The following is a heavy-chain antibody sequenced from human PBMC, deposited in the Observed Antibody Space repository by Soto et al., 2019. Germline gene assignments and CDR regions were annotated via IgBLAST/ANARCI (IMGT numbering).Heavy chain of an antibody. CDR1: GFTFSSYG. D-gene: IGHD4-4*01. CDR2: IWYDGSNK. J-gene: IGHJ4*02. Sequence: HPGGSLRLSCAVSGFTFSSYGMHWVRQAPGKGLEWVAVIWYDGSNKYYADSVKGWVTMTRDTSISTAYMELSRLRSDDTAVYHCVRDGGMATVPTLDFDYWGQGTLVTVSS. CDR3: VRDGGMATVPTLDFDY. V-gene: IGHV3-33*01.